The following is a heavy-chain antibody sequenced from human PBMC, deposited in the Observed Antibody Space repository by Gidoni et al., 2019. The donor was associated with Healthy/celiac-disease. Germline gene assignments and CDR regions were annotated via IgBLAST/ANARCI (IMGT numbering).Heavy chain of an antibody. Sequence: EVQLVESGGGLIQPGGSLRLSCAASVFTVSSNYMSWVRKAPGNGLEWVSVIYSGGSTYYADSVKGRFTISRDNSKNTLYLQMNSLRAEDRAVYYCARDRIRDYGSGSYYNLGYYYYGMDVWGQGTTVTVSS. J-gene: IGHJ6*02. D-gene: IGHD3-10*01. CDR3: ARDRIRDYGSGSYYNLGYYYYGMDV. CDR1: VFTVSSNY. V-gene: IGHV3-53*01. CDR2: IYSGGST.